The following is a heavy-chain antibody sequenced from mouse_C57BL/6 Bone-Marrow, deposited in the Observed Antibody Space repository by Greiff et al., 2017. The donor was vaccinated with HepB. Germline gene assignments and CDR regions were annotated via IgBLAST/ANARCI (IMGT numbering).Heavy chain of an antibody. CDR3: ARDAPGSSYPYFDV. CDR1: GFTFSDFY. J-gene: IGHJ1*03. D-gene: IGHD1-1*01. Sequence: EVQGVESGGGLVQSGRSLRLSCATSGFTFSDFYMEWVRQAPGKGLEWIAASRNKANDYTTEYSASVKGRFIVSRDTSQSILYLQMNALRAEDTAIYYCARDAPGSSYPYFDVWGTGTTVTVSS. CDR2: SRNKANDYTT. V-gene: IGHV7-1*01.